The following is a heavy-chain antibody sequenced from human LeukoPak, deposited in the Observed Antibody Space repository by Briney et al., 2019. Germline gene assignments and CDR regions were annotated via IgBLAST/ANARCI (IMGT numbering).Heavy chain of an antibody. V-gene: IGHV1-18*01. CDR1: GGTFSSYG. D-gene: IGHD1-26*01. CDR2: ISAYNGST. CDR3: ARDHLTPSGDY. Sequence: GASVKVSCKASGGTFSSYGISWVRQAPGQGLEWMGWISAYNGSTNYAQKLQGRVTMTTDTSTSTAYMELRSLRSDDTAVYYCARDHLTPSGDYWGQGTLVTVSS. J-gene: IGHJ4*02.